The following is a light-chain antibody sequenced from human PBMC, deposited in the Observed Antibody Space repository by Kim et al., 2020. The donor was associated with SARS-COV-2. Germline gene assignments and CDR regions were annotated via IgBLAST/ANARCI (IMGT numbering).Light chain of an antibody. CDR1: KLGDKY. CDR3: QAWDSNTWV. CDR2: EDT. Sequence: SYELTQPPSVSVSPGQTASISCSGDKLGDKYVCWYQQKPAQSPVLLIYEDTKRPSGIPVRFSGSYSGNTATLTISGTQAMDEADYYCQAWDSNTWVFGGGTQLTVL. V-gene: IGLV3-1*01. J-gene: IGLJ3*02.